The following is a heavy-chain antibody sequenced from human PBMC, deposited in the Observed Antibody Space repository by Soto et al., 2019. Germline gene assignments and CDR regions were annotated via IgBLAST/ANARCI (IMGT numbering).Heavy chain of an antibody. J-gene: IGHJ4*02. CDR2: IYSGGST. V-gene: IGHV3-66*01. D-gene: IGHD2-15*01. Sequence: PGGSLRLSCAASGFTVSSNYMSWVRQAPGKGLEWVSVIYSGGSTYYADSVKGRFTISRANSKNTLYLQMNGRRGEGTAVYSCGCESGGGGSGYRYSLAFWVQGFLDTVPS. CDR1: GFTVSSNY. CDR3: GCESGGGGSGYRYSLAF.